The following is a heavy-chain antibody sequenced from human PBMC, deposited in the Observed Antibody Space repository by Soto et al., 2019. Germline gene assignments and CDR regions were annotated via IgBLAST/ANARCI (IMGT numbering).Heavy chain of an antibody. V-gene: IGHV3-7*05. CDR2: IKQDGSEK. Sequence: GGSLRLSCAASGFTFSSYWMAWVRQAPGKGLEWVANIKQDGSEKYYVDSVKGRFTISRDNAGNSLYLQMDSLRDEDTAVYYCARDLLKVGVAGSFDCWGQGTLVTVSS. CDR1: GFTFSSYW. J-gene: IGHJ4*02. CDR3: ARDLLKVGVAGSFDC. D-gene: IGHD6-19*01.